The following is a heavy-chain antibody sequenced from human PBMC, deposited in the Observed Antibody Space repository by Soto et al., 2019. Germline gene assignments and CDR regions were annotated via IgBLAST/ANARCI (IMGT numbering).Heavy chain of an antibody. CDR1: GGTFSSYT. V-gene: IGHV1-69*02. Sequence: QVQLVQSGAEVKKPGSSVKVSCKASGGTFSSYTISWVRQAPGQGLEWMGRIIPILGIANYAQKFQGRVTITADKSTSTAYMELSSLTSEDTAVYYCARSITMVPGVTPGMDVWGQGTTVTVSS. D-gene: IGHD3-10*01. CDR3: ARSITMVPGVTPGMDV. J-gene: IGHJ6*02. CDR2: IIPILGIA.